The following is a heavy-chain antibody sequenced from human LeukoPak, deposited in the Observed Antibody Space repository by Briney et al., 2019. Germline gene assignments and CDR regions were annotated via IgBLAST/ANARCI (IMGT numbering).Heavy chain of an antibody. CDR1: GGSISSYH. Sequence: SETLSLTCTVSGGSISSYHWSWIRQPPGKVMEYIGESHHSGSTKYNPSLQSRVTISVDTSRNQFSLKLSSVTAADTAVYYCAGESRHYYGMDVWGQGTTVTVSS. CDR2: SHHSGST. J-gene: IGHJ6*02. CDR3: AGESRHYYGMDV. V-gene: IGHV4-59*01.